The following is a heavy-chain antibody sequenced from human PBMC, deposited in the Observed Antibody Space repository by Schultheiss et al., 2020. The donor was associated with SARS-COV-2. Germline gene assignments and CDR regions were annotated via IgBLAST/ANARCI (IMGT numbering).Heavy chain of an antibody. CDR2: INSDGSST. CDR1: GFTFTTYA. CDR3: ARAVVMTTVTTTNYYGMDV. J-gene: IGHJ6*02. D-gene: IGHD4-11*01. V-gene: IGHV3-74*01. Sequence: GGSLRLSCAASGFTFTTYAMHWVRQAPGKGLVWVSRINSDGSSTSYADSVKGRFTISRDNAKNTLYLQMNSLRAEDTAVYYCARAVVMTTVTTTNYYGMDVWGQGTTVTVSS.